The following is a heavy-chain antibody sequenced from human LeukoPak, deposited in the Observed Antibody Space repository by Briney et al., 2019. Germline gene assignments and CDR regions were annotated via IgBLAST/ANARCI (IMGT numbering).Heavy chain of an antibody. CDR3: AKSGGYGLIDY. V-gene: IGHV4-38-2*02. CDR1: GYSISSGYY. Sequence: SETLSLTCTVSGYSISSGYYWGWIRQPPGKGLEWIGSIYHSGITYYNPSLKSRVTISVDTSKNQVSLKMSSVTAADTAVYYCAKSGGYGLIDYWGQGTLVTVSS. J-gene: IGHJ4*01. D-gene: IGHD6-25*01. CDR2: IYHSGIT.